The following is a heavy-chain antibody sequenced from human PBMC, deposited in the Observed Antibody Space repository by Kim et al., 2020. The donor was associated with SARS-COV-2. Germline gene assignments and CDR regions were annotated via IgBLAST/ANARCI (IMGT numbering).Heavy chain of an antibody. CDR2: INLNSGNT. CDR1: GYSFTSYD. Sequence: ASVKVSCKASGYSFTSYDINWVRQATGQGLEWMGWINLNSGNTGYAQKFQGRVTMTRDTATSTAYMELSSLRSEDTAVYYCASGPSGWYDYWGQGTLVTVSS. V-gene: IGHV1-8*02. CDR3: ASGPSGWYDY. D-gene: IGHD6-19*01. J-gene: IGHJ4*02.